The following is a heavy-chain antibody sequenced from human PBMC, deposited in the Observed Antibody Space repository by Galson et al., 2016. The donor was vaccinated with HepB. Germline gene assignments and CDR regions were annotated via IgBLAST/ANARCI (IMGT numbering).Heavy chain of an antibody. D-gene: IGHD3-10*01. J-gene: IGHJ6*02. CDR3: AMQTSGSSYDYGMDV. CDR2: IIPIFDTR. V-gene: IGHV1-69*13. CDR1: GGTFSSYA. Sequence: SVKVSCKASGGTFSSYATSWVRQAPGQGLEWMGGIIPIFDTRNHAQKFQGRVTITADESTSTAYMELSSLRSEDTAMYYCAMQTSGSSYDYGMDVWGQGTTVTVSS.